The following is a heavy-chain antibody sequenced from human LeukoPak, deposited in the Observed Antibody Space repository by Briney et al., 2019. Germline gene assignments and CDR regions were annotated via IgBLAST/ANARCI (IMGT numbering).Heavy chain of an antibody. CDR3: ASGISVDPDTFDI. V-gene: IGHV4-4*08. J-gene: IGHJ3*02. Sequence: SETLSLICTVSNGSISLHFWSWIRQSPGKGLEWIGYVSNSGTTHYSPSLKSRVTISVDTSKSHLSLKLSSVTAADTAVYYCASGISVDPDTFDIWGPGTMVTVSP. D-gene: IGHD3-3*02. CDR1: NGSISLHF. CDR2: VSNSGTT.